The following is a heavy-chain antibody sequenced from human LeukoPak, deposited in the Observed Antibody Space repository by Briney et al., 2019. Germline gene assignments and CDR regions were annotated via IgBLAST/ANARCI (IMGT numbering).Heavy chain of an antibody. Sequence: ASVTVSCKASGYTFTDSYMHWVRQAPGQGPEWMGWIKSNSGGTNYAQKFQGRVTMTRDTSTSTAYMELSGLRSDDTAVYYCARGKVDGDDFDYWGQGTLVTVSS. J-gene: IGHJ4*02. V-gene: IGHV1-2*02. D-gene: IGHD4-17*01. CDR3: ARGKVDGDDFDY. CDR1: GYTFTDSY. CDR2: IKSNSGGT.